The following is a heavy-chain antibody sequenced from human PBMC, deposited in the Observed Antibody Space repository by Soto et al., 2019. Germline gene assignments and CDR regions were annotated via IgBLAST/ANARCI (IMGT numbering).Heavy chain of an antibody. Sequence: SETLSLTCTVSGVSISSGGYYWTWIRQHPGMGLEWIGDIYYIGSTYYNPSLTSRVTMSVDKSKNLFSLKLNSVTAADTAVYYCARGLLRRSITPYAMGVWGQGTTVTVSS. J-gene: IGHJ6*02. V-gene: IGHV4-31*03. CDR3: ARGLLRRSITPYAMGV. CDR2: IYYIGST. D-gene: IGHD1-20*01. CDR1: GVSISSGGYY.